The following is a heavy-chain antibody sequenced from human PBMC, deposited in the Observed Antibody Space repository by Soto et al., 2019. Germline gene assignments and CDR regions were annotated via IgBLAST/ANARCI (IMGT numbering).Heavy chain of an antibody. J-gene: IGHJ3*02. CDR3: TRVGYDPPLALKNAFDI. D-gene: IGHD5-12*01. V-gene: IGHV3-49*03. CDR2: IRSKAYGGTT. CDR1: GFTFGDYA. Sequence: GGSLRLSCTASGFTFGDYAMSWFRQAPGKGLEWVGFIRSKAYGGTTEYAASVKGRFTISRDDSKSIAYLQMNSLKTEDTAVYYCTRVGYDPPLALKNAFDIWGQGTMVTVSS.